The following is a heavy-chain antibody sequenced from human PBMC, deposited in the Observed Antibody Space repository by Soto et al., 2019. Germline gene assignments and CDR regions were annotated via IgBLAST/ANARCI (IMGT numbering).Heavy chain of an antibody. D-gene: IGHD2-2*02. J-gene: IGHJ4*02. Sequence: GESLKISCKGSGYSFTSYWIGWVRQMPGKGLEWLGIIYPGDSHTRYSPSFQGQVTISADKSISTAYLQWNSLKASDTAIYYCARQGYCSTTACSTVDYWGQGTLVTVSS. V-gene: IGHV5-51*01. CDR1: GYSFTSYW. CDR3: ARQGYCSTTACSTVDY. CDR2: IYPGDSHT.